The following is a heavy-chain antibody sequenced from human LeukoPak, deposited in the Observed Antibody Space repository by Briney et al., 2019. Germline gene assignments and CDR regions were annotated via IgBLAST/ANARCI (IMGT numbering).Heavy chain of an antibody. Sequence: PGGSLRLSCAASGFTFSSYAMHWVRQAPGKGLEWVAVISYDGSNKYYADSVKGRFTISRDNSKNTLYLQMNSLRAVDTAVYYCATEDINGYSSFDYWGQGTLVTVSS. CDR2: ISYDGSNK. J-gene: IGHJ4*02. D-gene: IGHD6-19*01. V-gene: IGHV3-30-3*01. CDR1: GFTFSSYA. CDR3: ATEDINGYSSFDY.